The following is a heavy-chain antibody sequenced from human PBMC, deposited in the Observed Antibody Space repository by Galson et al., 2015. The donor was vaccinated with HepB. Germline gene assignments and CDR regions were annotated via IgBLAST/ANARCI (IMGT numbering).Heavy chain of an antibody. CDR1: GFTFGSYA. V-gene: IGHV3-23*01. CDR2: ISAGGGST. CDR3: ARVGGTYFAPYED. D-gene: IGHD1-26*01. J-gene: IGHJ4*02. Sequence: SLRLSCAASGFTFGSYAMSWVRQAPGKGLEWVSGISAGGGSTYYANSARGRFTIFRDNSNNTLYLQMSSLRAADTAIYYCARVGGTYFAPYEDWGQGTLVSVSS.